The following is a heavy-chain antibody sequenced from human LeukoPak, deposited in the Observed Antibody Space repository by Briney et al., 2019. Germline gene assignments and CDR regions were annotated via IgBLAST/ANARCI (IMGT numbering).Heavy chain of an antibody. CDR3: AKEVFPLALYSSGWDY. D-gene: IGHD6-19*01. J-gene: IGHJ4*02. V-gene: IGHV3-23*01. CDR2: ISGSGGST. Sequence: PGGSLRLSCAASGFTFSSYAMSWVRQAPGKGLEWVSAISGSGGSTYYADSVKGRFTISRDNSKNTLYLQMNSLRAEDTAVYYCAKEVFPLALYSSGWDYWGQGTLVTVSS. CDR1: GFTFSSYA.